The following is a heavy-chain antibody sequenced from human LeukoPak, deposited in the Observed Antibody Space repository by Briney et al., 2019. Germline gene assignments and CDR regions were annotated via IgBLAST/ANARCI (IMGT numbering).Heavy chain of an antibody. CDR2: IIPIFGTA. D-gene: IGHD5-24*01. V-gene: IGHV1-69*05. CDR1: GGTFSSYA. CDR3: ARGGVEMATPYYFDY. Sequence: GASVKVSCKASGGTFSSYAISWVRQAPGQGLEWMGGIIPIFGTANYAQKFQGRVTITTDESTSTAYMELSSLRSEDTAVYYCARGGVEMATPYYFDYWGPGTLVTVSS. J-gene: IGHJ4*02.